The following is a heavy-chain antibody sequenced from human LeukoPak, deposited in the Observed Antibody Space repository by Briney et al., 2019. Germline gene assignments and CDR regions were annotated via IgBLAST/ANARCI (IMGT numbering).Heavy chain of an antibody. CDR3: ARVYYDSSGYYYGEDY. D-gene: IGHD3-22*01. CDR2: INWNGGST. CDR1: GFTFDDYG. J-gene: IGHJ4*02. Sequence: GGSLRLSCAASGFTFDDYGMSWVRQAPGKGLEWVSGINWNGGSTGYADSVKGRFTISRDNSKNTLYLQMNSLRAEDTAVYYCARVYYDSSGYYYGEDYWGQGTLVTVSS. V-gene: IGHV3-20*04.